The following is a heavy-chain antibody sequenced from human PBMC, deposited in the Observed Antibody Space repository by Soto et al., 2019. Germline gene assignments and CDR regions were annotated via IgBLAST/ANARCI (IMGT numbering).Heavy chain of an antibody. Sequence: SVKVSCKASGGTFGSYAISWVRQAPGQGLEWMGGIIPIFGTANYAQKFQGRVTITADESTSTAYMELSSLRSEDTAVYYCARRTGYGDFDYYYYGMDVWGQGTTVTVSS. D-gene: IGHD4-17*01. CDR2: IIPIFGTA. J-gene: IGHJ6*02. V-gene: IGHV1-69*13. CDR1: GGTFGSYA. CDR3: ARRTGYGDFDYYYYGMDV.